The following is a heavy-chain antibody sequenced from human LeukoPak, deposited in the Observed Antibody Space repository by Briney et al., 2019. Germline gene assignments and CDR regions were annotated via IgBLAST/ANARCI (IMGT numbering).Heavy chain of an antibody. V-gene: IGHV3-7*01. CDR3: ATPRGDGVGFDY. CDR2: IKQDGSEK. CDR1: GFTFSSYW. Sequence: GSLRLSRAASGFTFSSYWMSWVRQAPGKGLEWVANIKQDGSEKYYVDSVKGRFTISRDNAKNSLYLQMNSLRAEDTAVYYCATPRGDGVGFDYWGQGTLVTVSS. D-gene: IGHD2-8*01. J-gene: IGHJ4*02.